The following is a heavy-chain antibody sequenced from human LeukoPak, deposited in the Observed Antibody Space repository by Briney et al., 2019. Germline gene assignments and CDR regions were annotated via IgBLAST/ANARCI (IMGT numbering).Heavy chain of an antibody. CDR3: ARDRAAWDAYSLYGMDV. D-gene: IGHD5-24*01. V-gene: IGHV6-1*01. J-gene: IGHJ6*02. Sequence: SQTLSLTCAISGDSVSSNGAAWNWIRQSPSIGLERLGRTYYRSKWYSEYAVSVKSRITINPDTSKNQFSLQLNSVIPEDTAVYYCARDRAAWDAYSLYGMDVWGQGTTVTVSS. CDR1: GDSVSSNGAA. CDR2: TYYRSKWYS.